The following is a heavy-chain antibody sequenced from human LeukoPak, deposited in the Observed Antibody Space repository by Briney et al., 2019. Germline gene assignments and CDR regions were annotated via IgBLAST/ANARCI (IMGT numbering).Heavy chain of an antibody. CDR2: INPSGGST. CDR3: ARDLVYYYDSSGYTQADAFDN. J-gene: IGHJ3*02. Sequence: ASVKVSCKASGYTFTSYYMHWVRQAPGQGLEWMGIINPSGGSTSYAQKFQGRVTMTRDTSTSTVYMELSSLRSEDTAVYYCARDLVYYYDSSGYTQADAFDNWGQGTMVTVSS. D-gene: IGHD3-22*01. CDR1: GYTFTSYY. V-gene: IGHV1-46*03.